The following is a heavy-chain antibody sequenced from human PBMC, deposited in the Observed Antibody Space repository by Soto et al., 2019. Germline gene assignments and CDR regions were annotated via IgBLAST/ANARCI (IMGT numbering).Heavy chain of an antibody. J-gene: IGHJ6*02. V-gene: IGHV1-3*01. CDR2: LNGGTGQT. CDR1: GYTFSTNA. Sequence: ASVKVSCKASGYTFSTNAIHWVRQAPGQSLEWMGWLNGGTGQTRYSQRFQDRVTITRDTSASTAYMEVSSLRPEDTAVYYCARGKGMEENYYYYGMDVWGQGATVT. D-gene: IGHD1-1*01. CDR3: ARGKGMEENYYYYGMDV.